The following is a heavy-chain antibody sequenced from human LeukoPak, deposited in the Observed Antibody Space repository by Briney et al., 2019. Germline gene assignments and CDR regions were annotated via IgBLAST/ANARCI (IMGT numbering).Heavy chain of an antibody. D-gene: IGHD6-25*01. CDR2: ISAYNGNT. V-gene: IGHV1-18*01. J-gene: IGHJ4*02. CDR1: GYTFTNYG. CDR3: ARGIAAAGTLYYFDY. Sequence: ASVKVSCKASGYTFTNYGISWVRQAPGQGLEWMGWISAYNGNTNYAQKLQGRVTMTTDTSTSTAYMELRSLRSDDTAVYYCARGIAAAGTLYYFDYWGQGTLVTVSS.